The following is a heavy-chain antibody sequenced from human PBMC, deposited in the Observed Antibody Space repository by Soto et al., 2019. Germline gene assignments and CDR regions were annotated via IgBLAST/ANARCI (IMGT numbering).Heavy chain of an antibody. CDR3: ARDHRGSNWFDP. Sequence: LSLTCAVSGYSISSGYYWGWIRQPPGKGLEWIGSIFHGGSTYYNPSLKSRVTISVDTSKNQFSLKLSSVTAADTAVYYCARDHRGSNWFDPWGQGTLVTVSS. D-gene: IGHD1-26*01. V-gene: IGHV4-38-2*02. J-gene: IGHJ5*02. CDR1: GYSISSGYY. CDR2: IFHGGST.